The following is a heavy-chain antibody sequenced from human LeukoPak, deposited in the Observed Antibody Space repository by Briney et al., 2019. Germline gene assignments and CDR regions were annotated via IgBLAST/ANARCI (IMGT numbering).Heavy chain of an antibody. CDR1: GGSISSGDYY. CDR3: ARGDGSGSYYGGY. D-gene: IGHD3-10*01. Sequence: SETLSLTCTVSGGSISSGDYYWSWIRQSPGRGLEWIGEITRSGSTDYNPSLKSRVTISVDTSKNQFSLKLNSVTAADTAVYYCARGDGSGSYYGGYWGQGTLVTVSS. V-gene: IGHV4-39*07. J-gene: IGHJ4*02. CDR2: ITRSGST.